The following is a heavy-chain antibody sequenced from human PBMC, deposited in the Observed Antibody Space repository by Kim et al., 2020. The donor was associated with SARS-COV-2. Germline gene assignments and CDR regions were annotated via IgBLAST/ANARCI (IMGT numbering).Heavy chain of an antibody. J-gene: IGHJ5*02. Sequence: SETLSLTCAVYGGSFRDNYWTWIRQPPGKGLEWIGEINYSGSTNYNPSLKSRVTISVDTSKSQFSLKLSSVTAADTAVYYCAGSFTITFGEHVQFGSNWFDPWGQGTLVTVSS. CDR2: INYSGST. CDR1: GGSFRDNY. V-gene: IGHV4-34*01. CDR3: AGSFTITFGEHVQFGSNWFDP. D-gene: IGHD3-16*01.